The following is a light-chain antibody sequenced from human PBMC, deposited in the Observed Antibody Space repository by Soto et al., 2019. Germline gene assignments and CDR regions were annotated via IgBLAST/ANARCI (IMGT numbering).Light chain of an antibody. J-gene: IGKJ1*01. Sequence: EIVLTQSPGTLSLSPGERATLSCRASQSVSSSYLAWYQQKPGQAPRLLIYGASNRATGIPDRFNGRGSGTDFTLTISRVEPEDFAVYYCQQYGSSPRTFGQGTKVEFK. CDR3: QQYGSSPRT. V-gene: IGKV3-20*01. CDR1: QSVSSSY. CDR2: GAS.